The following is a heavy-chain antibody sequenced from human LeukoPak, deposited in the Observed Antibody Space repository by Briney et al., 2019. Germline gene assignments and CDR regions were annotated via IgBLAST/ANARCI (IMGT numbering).Heavy chain of an antibody. CDR2: INHRGST. D-gene: IGHD3-3*01. Sequence: SETLSLTCAVYGGSFTDYYWSWIRQPPGKGLEWIGEINHRGSTNYNSSLKSRVTISVDTSKNQFSLKLSSVTAADTAVYYCASAPYYDFWSGYYTNWYFDLWGRGTLVTVSS. J-gene: IGHJ2*01. CDR1: GGSFTDYY. CDR3: ASAPYYDFWSGYYTNWYFDL. V-gene: IGHV4-34*01.